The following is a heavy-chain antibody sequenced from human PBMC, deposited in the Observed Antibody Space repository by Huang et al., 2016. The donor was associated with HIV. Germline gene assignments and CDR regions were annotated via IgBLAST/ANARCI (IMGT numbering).Heavy chain of an antibody. CDR2: FAPGHGET. V-gene: IGHV1-24*01. D-gene: IGHD2-21*01. CDR3: AAGYDTYYDI. CDR1: GYTLTELS. Sequence: QVQLVQSGAEVKKPGASVKVSCKVSGYTLTELSIHWVRQEPGKGLAWMGGFAPGHGETIYAQNCQGGGTITEDTSTETASMELHSLRPEDTAVYYCAAGYDTYYDIWGQGTMVIASS. J-gene: IGHJ3*02.